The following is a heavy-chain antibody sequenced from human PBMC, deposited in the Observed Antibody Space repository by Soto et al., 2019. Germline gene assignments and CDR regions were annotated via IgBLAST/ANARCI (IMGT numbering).Heavy chain of an antibody. CDR3: AREDPYYYGMDV. V-gene: IGHV3-66*01. J-gene: IGHJ6*02. Sequence: PGGSLRLSCAASGFTVSSNYMSWVRQAPGKGLEWVSVIYSGGSTYYADSVKGRFTISRDNSKNTLYLQMNSLRAEDTAVYYCAREDPYYYGMDVWGQGTTVTVS. CDR1: GFTVSSNY. CDR2: IYSGGST.